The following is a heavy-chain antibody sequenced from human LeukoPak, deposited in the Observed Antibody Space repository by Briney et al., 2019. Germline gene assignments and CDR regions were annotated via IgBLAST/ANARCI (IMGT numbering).Heavy chain of an antibody. CDR2: IRYDGSNK. CDR3: ASRRELPGDYYFDY. J-gene: IGHJ4*02. V-gene: IGHV3-30*02. D-gene: IGHD1-26*01. CDR1: GFTFSSYG. Sequence: GGSLRLSCAASGFTFSSYGMHWVRQAPGKGLEWVAFIRYDGSNKYYADSVKGRFTISRDNSKNTLYLQMNSLRAEDTAVYYCASRRELPGDYYFDYWGQGTLVTVSS.